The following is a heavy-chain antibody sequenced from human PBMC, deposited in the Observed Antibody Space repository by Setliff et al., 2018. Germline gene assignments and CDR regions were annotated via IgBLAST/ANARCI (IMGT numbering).Heavy chain of an antibody. Sequence: GASVKVSCKASGGNFMYSVISWVRQAPGQGLEWMGYITSYNGDTYFARNLQGRLNMTTDPSSSTAYMELTILRPDDTAMYYCARDADQYDTYENPIFDYWGQGTLVTVSS. CDR3: ARDADQYDTYENPIFDY. D-gene: IGHD3-9*01. CDR2: ITSYNGDT. CDR1: GGNFMYSV. J-gene: IGHJ4*02. V-gene: IGHV1-18*01.